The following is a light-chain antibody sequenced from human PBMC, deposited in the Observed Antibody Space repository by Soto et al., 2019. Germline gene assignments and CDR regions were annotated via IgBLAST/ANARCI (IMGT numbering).Light chain of an antibody. CDR3: QQYDNWPLT. V-gene: IGKV3-15*01. CDR1: QSVGNN. J-gene: IGKJ5*01. CDR2: GAS. Sequence: EIVMTQSPATLSVSPGERATLSCRPSQSVGNNLAWFQQKPGQAPWLLIYGASTRVTGIPARFSGSGSGREFTLTINSLQSEDFAVYYCQQYDNWPLTFGQGTRLEIK.